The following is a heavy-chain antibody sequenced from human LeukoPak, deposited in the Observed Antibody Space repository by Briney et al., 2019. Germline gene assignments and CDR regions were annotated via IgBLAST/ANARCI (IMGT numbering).Heavy chain of an antibody. D-gene: IGHD1-26*01. Sequence: SETLSLTCTVSGGSISSGDYYWSWIRQHPGKGLEWIGYIYYSGSTYYNPSLKSRVIISVDTSKNQFSLKLSSVTAADTAVYYCARERYRRFDPWGQGTLVTVSS. CDR3: ARERYRRFDP. J-gene: IGHJ5*02. CDR1: GGSISSGDYY. CDR2: IYYSGST. V-gene: IGHV4-31*03.